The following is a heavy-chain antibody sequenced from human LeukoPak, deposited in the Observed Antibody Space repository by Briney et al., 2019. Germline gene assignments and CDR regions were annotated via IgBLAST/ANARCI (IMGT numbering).Heavy chain of an antibody. CDR1: GFTVSSNY. CDR3: ARDFDMGITPGDDFDF. D-gene: IGHD3-9*01. CDR2: IYSGGST. V-gene: IGHV3-66*01. J-gene: IGHJ4*02. Sequence: GGSLRLSCAASGFTVSSNYMSWVRQAPGKGLEWVSVIYSGGSTYYADSVKGRFTISRDNARNTVFLQMNSLRAEDTAVYYCARDFDMGITPGDDFDFWGQGTLVTVSS.